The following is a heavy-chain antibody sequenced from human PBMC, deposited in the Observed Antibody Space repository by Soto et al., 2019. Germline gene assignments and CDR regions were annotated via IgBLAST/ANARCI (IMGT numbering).Heavy chain of an antibody. Sequence: PSETLSLTCTVSGGSISSYYWSWIRQPPGKGLEWIGYIYYSGSTNYNPSLKSRVTISVDTSKNQFSLKLTSVTAADTAVYYCARPHGGPYAFDIWGRGTMVTVSS. V-gene: IGHV4-59*01. J-gene: IGHJ3*02. CDR2: IYYSGST. CDR1: GGSISSYY. D-gene: IGHD3-10*01. CDR3: ARPHGGPYAFDI.